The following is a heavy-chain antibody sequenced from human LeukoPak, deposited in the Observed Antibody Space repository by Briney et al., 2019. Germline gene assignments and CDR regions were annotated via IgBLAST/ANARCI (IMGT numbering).Heavy chain of an antibody. CDR3: ARDRLAAAAPNWFDP. CDR2: IYYSGST. CDR1: GGSISSSSYY. J-gene: IGHJ5*02. V-gene: IGHV4-39*07. D-gene: IGHD6-13*01. Sequence: SETLSLTCTVSGGSISSSSYYWGWIRQPPGKGLEWIGTIYYSGSTYYNPSLKSRVTISVDTSKNQFSLKLSSVTAADTAVYYCARDRLAAAAPNWFDPWGQGTLVTVSS.